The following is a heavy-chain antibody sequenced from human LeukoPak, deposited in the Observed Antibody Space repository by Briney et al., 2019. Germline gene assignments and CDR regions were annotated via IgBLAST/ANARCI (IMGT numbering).Heavy chain of an antibody. J-gene: IGHJ3*02. CDR1: GYTFTGYY. CDR2: INPNSDGT. Sequence: ASVKVSCKASGYTFTGYYMHWVRQAPGQGLEWMGWINPNSDGTNYAQKFQGRVTMTRDTSISTAYMELSRLRSDDTAVYYCARATYYYDSSGYYSKDDAFDIWGQGTMVTVSS. CDR3: ARATYYYDSSGYYSKDDAFDI. D-gene: IGHD3-22*01. V-gene: IGHV1-2*02.